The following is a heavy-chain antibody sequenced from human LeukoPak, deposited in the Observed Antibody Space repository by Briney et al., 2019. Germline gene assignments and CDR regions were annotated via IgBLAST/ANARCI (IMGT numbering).Heavy chain of an antibody. CDR3: AREALYYDSSGYYYYFDY. CDR2: IYYSGIT. V-gene: IGHV4-39*07. J-gene: IGHJ4*02. Sequence: SETLSLTCTVSGGSISSNYYYWGWIRQPPGKGLEWIGSIYYSGITYYNPSLKSRVTISVDRSKNQFSLKLSSVTAADTAVYYCAREALYYDSSGYYYYFDYWGQGTLVTVSS. CDR1: GGSISSNYYY. D-gene: IGHD3-22*01.